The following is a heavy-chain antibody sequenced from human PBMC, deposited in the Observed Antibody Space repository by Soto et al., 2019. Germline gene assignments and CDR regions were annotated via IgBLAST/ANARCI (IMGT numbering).Heavy chain of an antibody. Sequence: QVQLQQWGAGLLKPSETLSLTCTVNGGSLTGYYWSWIRQPPGKGLEWIGEVKDGGSTNYSPSLRGRASISADTSKNHFPLRLNSVTAADTAVYFCARGQEGIVATHWDQGALVTVSS. CDR2: VKDGGST. CDR3: ARGQEGIVATH. CDR1: GGSLTGYY. D-gene: IGHD5-12*01. J-gene: IGHJ4*02. V-gene: IGHV4-34*01.